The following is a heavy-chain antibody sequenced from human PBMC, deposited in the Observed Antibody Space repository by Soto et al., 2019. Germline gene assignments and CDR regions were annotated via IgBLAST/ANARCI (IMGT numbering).Heavy chain of an antibody. CDR3: ARDPIEKSAI. CDR1: GFTFSNYA. D-gene: IGHD3-3*01. J-gene: IGHJ6*02. V-gene: IGHV3-23*01. Sequence: GGSLRLSCAASGFTFSNYAMSWVRQAPGKGLEWVSTIGGGGVSTYYADSVKGRFTISRDNFKSTLYLQMNGLRAEDTAVYYCARDPIEKSAIWGQGTTVTVSS. CDR2: IGGGGVST.